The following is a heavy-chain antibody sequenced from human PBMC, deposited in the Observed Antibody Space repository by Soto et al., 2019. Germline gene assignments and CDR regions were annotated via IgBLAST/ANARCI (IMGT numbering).Heavy chain of an antibody. CDR3: ARAETYYDFWSGLTPTAPIQY. D-gene: IGHD3-3*01. V-gene: IGHV4-31*03. CDR1: GGCISSGGYY. CDR2: IYYSGST. Sequence: SGTVSRTCIVSGGCISSGGYYWSWIRKHPGTGLEWIGYIYYSGSTYYNPSLKSRVTISVDTSKNKFSLKLSSVSGTDTAVYYCARAETYYDFWSGLTPTAPIQYWPQG. J-gene: IGHJ1*01.